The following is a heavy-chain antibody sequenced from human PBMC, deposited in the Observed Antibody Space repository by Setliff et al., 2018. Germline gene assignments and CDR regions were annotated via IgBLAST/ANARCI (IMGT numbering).Heavy chain of an antibody. CDR3: AREQWLDPPGYYYMDV. CDR2: IYIGGSA. D-gene: IGHD6-19*01. J-gene: IGHJ6*03. V-gene: IGHV4-4*07. CDR1: GSSISNYY. Sequence: LSLTCTVSGSSISNYYWSWIRQPAGKGLEWIGHIYIGGSANYNPSLKSRVTMSIDTSKNQFSLKLNSVTAADMAVYYCAREQWLDPPGYYYMDVWAKGTTVTVSS.